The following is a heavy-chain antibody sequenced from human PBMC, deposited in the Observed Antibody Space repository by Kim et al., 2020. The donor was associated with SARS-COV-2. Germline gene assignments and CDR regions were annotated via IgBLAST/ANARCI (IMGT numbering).Heavy chain of an antibody. J-gene: IGHJ4*02. CDR3: SSRDGTIPAATTVY. CDR2: IKRKANNYAT. V-gene: IGHV3-73*01. D-gene: IGHD6-13*01. Sequence: GGSLRLSCAASGFSFSGSGIHWVRQASGKGLEWVGRIKRKANNYATEYAASVKGRFTISRDDPKSTAYLQMNSLKTEDTAVYYCSSRDGTIPAATTVYWGQGTLVTVSS. CDR1: GFSFSGSG.